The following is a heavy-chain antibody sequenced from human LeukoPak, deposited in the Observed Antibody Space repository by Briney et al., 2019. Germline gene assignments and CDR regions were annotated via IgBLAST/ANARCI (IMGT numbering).Heavy chain of an antibody. CDR1: GFTVSTNS. V-gene: IGHV3-53*01. CDR2: IYSDNT. D-gene: IGHD3-22*01. J-gene: IGHJ6*03. Sequence: GGSLRLSCTVSGFTVSTNSMSWVRQAPGKGLEWVSFIYSDNTHYSDSVKGRFTISRDNSKNTLYLQMNSLRAEDTAVYYCAKYRIKGSGYAQRGYYMDVWGKGTTVTVSS. CDR3: AKYRIKGSGYAQRGYYMDV.